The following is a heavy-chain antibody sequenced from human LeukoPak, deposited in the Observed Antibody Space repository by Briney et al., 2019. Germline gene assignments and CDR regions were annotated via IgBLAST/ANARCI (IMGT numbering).Heavy chain of an antibody. J-gene: IGHJ4*01. V-gene: IGHV3-30*02. D-gene: IGHD5-24*01. CDR1: GFSLSRFG. CDR3: VRDNAYTFDY. Sequence: GGSLRLSCVASGFSLSRFGMHWVRPAPGKGLEWVSFVRYDGSSQHYADSVKGRFTISRDNAKSTLSLQMNSLRAEDTAIYYCVRDNAYTFDYWGQGTLVTVSS. CDR2: VRYDGSSQ.